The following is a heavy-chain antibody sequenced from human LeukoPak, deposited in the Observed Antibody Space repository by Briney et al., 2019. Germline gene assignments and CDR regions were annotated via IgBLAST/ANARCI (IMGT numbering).Heavy chain of an antibody. D-gene: IGHD1-14*01. Sequence: SETLSPTCTVSGGSISSPNYYWAWVRQPPGKGQEWIGSISYSVSAHYYPSLKSRVTISIDTSKNQFSLKLSSVTAADTAVYYCVRHEHNPQFDPWGQGTLVTVSS. CDR2: ISYSVSA. V-gene: IGHV4-39*01. J-gene: IGHJ5*02. CDR3: VRHEHNPQFDP. CDR1: GGSISSPNYY.